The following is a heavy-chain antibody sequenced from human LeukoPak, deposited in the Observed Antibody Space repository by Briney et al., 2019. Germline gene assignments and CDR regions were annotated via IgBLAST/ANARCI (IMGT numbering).Heavy chain of an antibody. D-gene: IGHD3-10*01. CDR2: VSGKSDET. J-gene: IGHJ5*01. CDR3: AKGGHYSFFDS. CDR1: GLIFRNYA. V-gene: IGHV3-23*01. Sequence: PGGSLRLSCAASGLIFRNYAMTWVRQAPGKGLEWVSTVSGKSDETFYADSVKSRFTLSRDNSKNAFYLQMNSLRAEDTAVYYCAKGGHYSFFDSWGQGTLVTVSS.